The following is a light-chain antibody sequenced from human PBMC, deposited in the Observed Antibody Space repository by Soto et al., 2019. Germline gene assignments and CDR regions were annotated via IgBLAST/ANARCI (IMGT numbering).Light chain of an antibody. CDR2: SNN. Sequence: QLVLTQPPSASGTPGQRVTISCSGSSTNIGSNAVNWYQALPGTAPKLLIYSNNQRPSGVPVRFSGSKSGTSASLAISGLQSEDEADYYCAAWDDSLNGHYVFGTGTKLTVL. CDR1: STNIGSNA. J-gene: IGLJ1*01. CDR3: AAWDDSLNGHYV. V-gene: IGLV1-44*01.